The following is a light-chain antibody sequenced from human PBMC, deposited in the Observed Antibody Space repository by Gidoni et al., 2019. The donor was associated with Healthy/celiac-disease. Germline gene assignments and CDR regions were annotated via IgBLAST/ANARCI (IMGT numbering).Light chain of an antibody. CDR2: GAS. Sequence: EIVMTQSPATLSVSPGERATLSCRASQSVSSNLAWYQQKPGQAPRLLIYGASTRATGIPARLRGSGSGTEFTLTISSLQSEDFAVSYCQQYNNWPPWTFGQGTKVEIK. CDR3: QQYNNWPPWT. J-gene: IGKJ1*01. CDR1: QSVSSN. V-gene: IGKV3-15*01.